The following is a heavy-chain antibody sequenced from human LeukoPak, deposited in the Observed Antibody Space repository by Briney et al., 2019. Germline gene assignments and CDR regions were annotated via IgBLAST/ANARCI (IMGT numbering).Heavy chain of an antibody. J-gene: IGHJ5*02. CDR3: ARDPGDWNYEGGDWFDP. V-gene: IGHV1-18*01. D-gene: IGHD1-7*01. CDR1: GGTFSSYA. CDR2: ISAYNGNT. Sequence: ASVKVSCKASGGTFSSYAISWVRQAPGQGLEWMGWISAYNGNTKYAQKLQGRVTMTTDTSTSTVYMELRSLRSDDTAVYYCARDPGDWNYEGGDWFDPWGQGTLVTVSS.